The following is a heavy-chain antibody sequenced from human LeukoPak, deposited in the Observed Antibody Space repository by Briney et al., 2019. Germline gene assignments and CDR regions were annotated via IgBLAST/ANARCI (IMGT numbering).Heavy chain of an antibody. Sequence: SETLSLTCAVYGGSFSGYYWSWIRQPPGKGLEWIGEINHSGSTNYNPSLKSRVTISVDTSKNQFSLKLSSVTAADTAVYYCARGYSIGGYSYGWYYYYGMDVWGQGTTVTVSS. D-gene: IGHD5-18*01. V-gene: IGHV4-34*01. CDR3: ARGYSIGGYSYGWYYYYGMDV. J-gene: IGHJ6*02. CDR1: GGSFSGYY. CDR2: INHSGST.